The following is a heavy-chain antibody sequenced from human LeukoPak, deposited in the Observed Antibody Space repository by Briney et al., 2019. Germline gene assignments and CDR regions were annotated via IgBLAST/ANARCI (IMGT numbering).Heavy chain of an antibody. CDR1: GGSITFYY. CDR3: ARDQSAAGTDDAFDI. CDR2: IYTSGST. D-gene: IGHD6-13*01. Sequence: SETLSLTCTVSGGSITFYYWSWIRQPAGKGLEWIGRIYTSGSTKYNPSLKSRVTMSVDTSKNQFSLKLSSVTAADTAVYYCARDQSAAGTDDAFDIWGQGTMVTVSS. V-gene: IGHV4-4*07. J-gene: IGHJ3*02.